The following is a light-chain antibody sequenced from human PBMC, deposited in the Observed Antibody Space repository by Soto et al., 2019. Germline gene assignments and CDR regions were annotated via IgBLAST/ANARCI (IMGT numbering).Light chain of an antibody. Sequence: DIVMTQSPDSLAVSLGERATINCKSSQSVLYSSDNKNYLTWYQQRPGQPPKLLIYWASTRESGVPDRFSGSGSGTDFTLTICSLQAEDVAVYYCQQYYTTPWTFGQGTKVEI. CDR2: WAS. CDR1: QSVLYSSDNKNY. V-gene: IGKV4-1*01. CDR3: QQYYTTPWT. J-gene: IGKJ1*01.